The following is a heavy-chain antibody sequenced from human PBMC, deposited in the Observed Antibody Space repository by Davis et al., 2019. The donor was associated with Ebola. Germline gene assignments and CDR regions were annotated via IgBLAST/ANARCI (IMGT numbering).Heavy chain of an antibody. CDR2: INHSGNT. Sequence: MPSETLSPTCAVHGGSFSGFFWSWIRQPPGKGLEWIGEINHSGNTHYHPSLKSRVAISVDASKNRFSLKLSSVTAADTAMYYCARGDIAVAGPELLYNYYGMDVWGKGTTVTVSS. CDR3: ARGDIAVAGPELLYNYYGMDV. V-gene: IGHV4-34*01. J-gene: IGHJ6*04. CDR1: GGSFSGFF. D-gene: IGHD6-19*01.